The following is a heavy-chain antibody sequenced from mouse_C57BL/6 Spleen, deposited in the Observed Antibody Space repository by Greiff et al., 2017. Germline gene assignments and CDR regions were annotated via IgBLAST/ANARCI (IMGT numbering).Heavy chain of an antibody. D-gene: IGHD1-1*01. CDR2: IDPENGDT. J-gene: IGHJ4*01. Sequence: VQLQQSGAELVRPGASVKLSCTASGFNIKDDYMHWVKQRPEQGLEWIGWIDPENGDTEYASKFHGKATITADTSSNTAYLQLSSLTSEDTAVYYCTAGGYCRVGCYAIDYWGQGTSVTVSS. V-gene: IGHV14-4*01. CDR3: TAGGYCRVGCYAIDY. CDR1: GFNIKDDY.